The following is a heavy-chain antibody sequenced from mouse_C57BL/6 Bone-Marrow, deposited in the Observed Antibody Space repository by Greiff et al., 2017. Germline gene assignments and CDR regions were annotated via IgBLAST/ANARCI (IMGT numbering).Heavy chain of an antibody. Sequence: VQLQQSGAELVRPGASVTLSCKASGYTFTDYEMHWVKQTPVHGLEWIGAIDPETGGTAYNQKFKGKAILTADKSSSTAYMELRSLTSEDSAVYYWTREGYGNFAWFAYWGQGTLVTVSA. V-gene: IGHV1-15*01. J-gene: IGHJ3*01. CDR1: GYTFTDYE. D-gene: IGHD2-10*02. CDR3: TREGYGNFAWFAY. CDR2: IDPETGGT.